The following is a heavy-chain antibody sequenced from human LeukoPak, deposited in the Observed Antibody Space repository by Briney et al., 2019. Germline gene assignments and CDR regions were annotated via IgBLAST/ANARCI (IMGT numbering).Heavy chain of an antibody. CDR3: ARVVGLTGYSSSWYSGYYYYMDV. V-gene: IGHV1-69*06. Sequence: SVKVSCKASGGTFSSYAISWVRQAPGQGLEWMGGIIPIFGTANYAQKFQDKVTITADKSTSTAYMELSSLRSEDTAVYYCARVVGLTGYSSSWYSGYYYYMDVWGKGTTVTVSS. D-gene: IGHD6-13*01. CDR2: IIPIFGTA. CDR1: GGTFSSYA. J-gene: IGHJ6*03.